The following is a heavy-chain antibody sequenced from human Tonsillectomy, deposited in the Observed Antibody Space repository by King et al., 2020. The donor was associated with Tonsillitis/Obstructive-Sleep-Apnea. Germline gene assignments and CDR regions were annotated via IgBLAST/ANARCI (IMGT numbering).Heavy chain of an antibody. D-gene: IGHD4-11*01. J-gene: IGHJ4*02. CDR1: GFTVSSNY. CDR3: ARGVGSNYGGSFDY. Sequence: VQLVESGGGLIKPGGSLRLSCAASGFTVSSNYMSWVRQAPGKGLEWVSVIYSGGRIYYADSVKGRLTISRDNSKNTLYLQMNSLRAEDTAVYYCARGVGSNYGGSFDYWGQGTLVTVSP. CDR2: IYSGGRI. V-gene: IGHV3-53*01.